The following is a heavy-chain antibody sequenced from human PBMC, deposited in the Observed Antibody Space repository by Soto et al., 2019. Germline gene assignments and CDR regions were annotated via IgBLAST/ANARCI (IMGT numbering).Heavy chain of an antibody. J-gene: IGHJ4*02. CDR3: ILRYGNPWAPV. CDR1: GFTFGDYA. V-gene: IGHV3-49*03. D-gene: IGHD3-10*01. Sequence: PGGSLRLSCTASGFTFGDYAMSWFRQAPGKGLEWVGFIRSTPYGGTAEYAASVKGRFTISRDDSKSIAYLQMNSLKTEDTAVYYCILRYGNPWAPVWGQGSLVNVSS. CDR2: IRSTPYGGTA.